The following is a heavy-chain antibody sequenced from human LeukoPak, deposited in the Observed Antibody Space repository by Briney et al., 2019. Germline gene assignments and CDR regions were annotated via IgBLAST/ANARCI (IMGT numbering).Heavy chain of an antibody. J-gene: IGHJ4*02. Sequence: TGGSLRLSCAASGFTFRNFAMGWVRQAPGKGLEWVSVISAGDGDNPYYADSVKGRFSISRDNSNYTLHLQVNSLRAEDTAVFYCAKFKGHYYYDSSGFCDNWGQGTLVTVSS. CDR2: ISAGDGDNP. D-gene: IGHD3-22*01. CDR3: AKFKGHYYYDSSGFCDN. V-gene: IGHV3-23*01. CDR1: GFTFRNFA.